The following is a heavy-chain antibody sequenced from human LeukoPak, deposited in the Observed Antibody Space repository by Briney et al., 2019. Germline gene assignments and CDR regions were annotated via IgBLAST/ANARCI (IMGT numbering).Heavy chain of an antibody. CDR1: GFTFSNYA. CDR3: VKGFVHPTYYFDY. Sequence: RPGGSLRLSCAASGFTFSNYAMMWVRQAPGKRLEWVSSITGSGDGTYYADSVRGRFTISRDNSENTLYLQLNSLRADDTAVYFCVKGFVHPTYYFDYWGQGTLVTVSS. J-gene: IGHJ4*02. D-gene: IGHD3-10*01. CDR2: ITGSGDGT. V-gene: IGHV3-23*01.